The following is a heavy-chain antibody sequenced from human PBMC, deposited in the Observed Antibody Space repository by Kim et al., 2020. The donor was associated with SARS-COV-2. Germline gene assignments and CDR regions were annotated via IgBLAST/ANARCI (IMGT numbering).Heavy chain of an antibody. CDR3: ARGGGFAFFGVVIMGAFDI. D-gene: IGHD3-3*01. CDR2: IYYSGST. CDR1: GGSISSYY. V-gene: IGHV4-59*01. J-gene: IGHJ3*02. Sequence: SETLSLTCTVSGGSISSYYWSWIRQPPGKGLEWIGYIYYSGSTNYNPSLKSRVTISVDTSKNQFSLKLSSVTAADTAVYYCARGGGFAFFGVVIMGAFDIWGQGTMVTVSS.